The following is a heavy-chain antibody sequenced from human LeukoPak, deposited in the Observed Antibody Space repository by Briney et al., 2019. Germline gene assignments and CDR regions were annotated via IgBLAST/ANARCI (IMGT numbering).Heavy chain of an antibody. Sequence: GGSLRLSCAASGFSVSSNYMSWVRQAPGKGLEWVSVIFSGGSTYFADSVKGRFTISRDNSKNTLYLQMNSLRAEDTAVYYCARDRSGSRSYSYDNWGQGTLVTVSS. J-gene: IGHJ4*02. CDR3: ARDRSGSRSYSYDN. V-gene: IGHV3-66*01. D-gene: IGHD3-10*01. CDR2: IFSGGST. CDR1: GFSVSSNY.